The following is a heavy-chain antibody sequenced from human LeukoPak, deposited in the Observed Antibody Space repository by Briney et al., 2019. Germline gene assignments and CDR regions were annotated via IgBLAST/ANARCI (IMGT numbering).Heavy chain of an antibody. CDR2: IYYTGDT. D-gene: IGHD4-23*01. Sequence: SETLSLTCTVSGGSISSSSHYWSWIRQPPGRGLEWIGYIYYTGDTTYNPSLKSRVTISIDTSKNQFSLKVTSVTATDTAIYYCARGKTWFAPWGQGTLVTISS. V-gene: IGHV4-61*01. CDR1: GGSISSSSHY. J-gene: IGHJ5*02. CDR3: ARGKTWFAP.